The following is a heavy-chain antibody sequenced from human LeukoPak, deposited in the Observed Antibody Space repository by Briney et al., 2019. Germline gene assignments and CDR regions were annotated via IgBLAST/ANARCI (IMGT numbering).Heavy chain of an antibody. V-gene: IGHV3-7*04. Sequence: PGGSLRLSCAASGFTFSSYWMSWVRQAPGKGLEWVANIKQDGSEKYYVDSVKGRFTISRDNAKNSLYLQMNSLRAEDTAVYYCARVLYCSSTSCYGGNMDVWGKGTTVTVSS. J-gene: IGHJ6*03. CDR1: GFTFSSYW. D-gene: IGHD2-2*01. CDR3: ARVLYCSSTSCYGGNMDV. CDR2: IKQDGSEK.